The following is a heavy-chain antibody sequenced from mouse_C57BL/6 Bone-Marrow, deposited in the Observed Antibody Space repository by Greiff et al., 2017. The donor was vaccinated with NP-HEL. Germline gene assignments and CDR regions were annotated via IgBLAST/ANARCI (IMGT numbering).Heavy chain of an antibody. Sequence: QVQLKQPGTELVKPGASVKLSCKASGYTFTSYWMHWVKQRPGQGLEWIGNINPSNGGTNYNEKFKSKATLTVDKSSSTAYMQLSSLTSEDSAVYYCARWRKITTVDVYFDYWGQGTTLTVSS. CDR2: INPSNGGT. CDR1: GYTFTSYW. V-gene: IGHV1-53*01. D-gene: IGHD1-1*01. J-gene: IGHJ2*01. CDR3: ARWRKITTVDVYFDY.